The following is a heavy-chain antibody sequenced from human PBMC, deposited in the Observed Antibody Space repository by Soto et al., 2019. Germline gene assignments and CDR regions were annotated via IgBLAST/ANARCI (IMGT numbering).Heavy chain of an antibody. V-gene: IGHV3-66*01. CDR1: GFSGRNNY. CDR3: AKDPKAGPPYYFDY. J-gene: IGHJ4*02. CDR2: VYDDGTT. Sequence: LRLYCAASGFSGRNNYLSCLRKAPGKGLEWVSVVYDDGTTYYADSVEARFIISRDNSRNTLYLQMNSLRAEDTAVYYCAKDPKAGPPYYFDYWGQGSLVTVSS. D-gene: IGHD6-13*01.